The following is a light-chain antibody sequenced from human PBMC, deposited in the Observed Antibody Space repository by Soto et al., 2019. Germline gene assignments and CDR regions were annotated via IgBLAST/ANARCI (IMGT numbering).Light chain of an antibody. CDR3: SSYRTGSVI. CDR1: SSDVGGYNY. Sequence: QSALTQPASVSGSPGQSITISCTGTSSDVGGYNYISWYQQHPGKTPRLIIYNFNNRPSGVSNLFSRSNSGNTASLTISGLQAEDEADYYCSSYRTGSVIFGGGTKVTVL. V-gene: IGLV2-14*03. CDR2: NFN. J-gene: IGLJ2*01.